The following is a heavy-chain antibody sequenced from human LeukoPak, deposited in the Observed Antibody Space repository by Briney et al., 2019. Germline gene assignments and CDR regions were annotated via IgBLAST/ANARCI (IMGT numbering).Heavy chain of an antibody. CDR1: GFTFTNAW. J-gene: IGHJ6*02. Sequence: GGSLRLSCAASGFTFTNAWMTGVRQAPGEGLEWVGRIKSKTDGGTIDYAAPVKGRFTISRDDSKNTLYLQMNSLKTEDPAVYYCTTLASGKYGIDVWGQGTTVTVSS. V-gene: IGHV3-15*01. CDR2: IKSKTDGGTI. D-gene: IGHD1-26*01. CDR3: TTLASGKYGIDV.